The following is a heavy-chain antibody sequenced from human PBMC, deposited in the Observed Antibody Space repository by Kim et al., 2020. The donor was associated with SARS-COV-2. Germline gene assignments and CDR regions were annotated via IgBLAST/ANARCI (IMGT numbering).Heavy chain of an antibody. Sequence: GGSLRLSCAASGFTFRNYALHWVRQAPGKGPEWVSVISYDGTNKYYADSVRGRFTISRANSKATHYLHMNSRRIDATGLYYCAADLAQWLASRYFYGMDVWGRGTTVTVSS. CDR2: ISYDGTNK. V-gene: IGHV3-30-3*01. J-gene: IGHJ6*01. CDR3: AADLAQWLASRYFYGMDV. CDR1: GFTFRNYA. D-gene: IGHD6-19*01.